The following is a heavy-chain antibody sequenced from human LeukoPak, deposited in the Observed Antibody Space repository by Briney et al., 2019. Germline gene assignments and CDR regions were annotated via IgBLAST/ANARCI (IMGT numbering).Heavy chain of an antibody. Sequence: GESLKISCKGTGYSFTNYWIGWVRQMPGKGLEWMGMISPHDSDTRYSPSFQGQATISADKSITTAYLQWSSLKASDTAIYYCARRCDSGGYRLWFDPWGQGTLVTVSS. CDR3: ARRCDSGGYRLWFDP. J-gene: IGHJ5*02. D-gene: IGHD3-10*01. CDR1: GYSFTNYW. V-gene: IGHV5-51*01. CDR2: ISPHDSDT.